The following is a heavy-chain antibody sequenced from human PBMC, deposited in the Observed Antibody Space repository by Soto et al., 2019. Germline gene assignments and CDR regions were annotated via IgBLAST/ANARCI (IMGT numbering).Heavy chain of an antibody. D-gene: IGHD3-10*01. V-gene: IGHV1-69*06. CDR1: GGTFRSYA. Sequence: ASVKVSCKASGGTFRSYAISWVRQATGQGLEWMGGIIPIVGTANYAQKCQGRVTITADKSTSTAYMELSSLRSEDTAVYYCARPYYYGSGSYLDYYYYYGMDVWGQGTTVTVSS. J-gene: IGHJ6*02. CDR2: IIPIVGTA. CDR3: ARPYYYGSGSYLDYYYYYGMDV.